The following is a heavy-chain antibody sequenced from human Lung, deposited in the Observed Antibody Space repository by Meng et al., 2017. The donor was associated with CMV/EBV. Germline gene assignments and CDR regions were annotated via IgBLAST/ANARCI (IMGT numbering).Heavy chain of an antibody. D-gene: IGHD2-2*02. CDR1: GFIFSNYA. J-gene: IGHJ4*02. Sequence: SCAASGFIFSNYAMTWVRQAPGKGLEWVSGISGIGGSIYYAESVKGRLAISRDNSRNTLYLQMNNLRAEDTAKYYCAKIGYCSTASCNTWGYFDYWGQGXLVTVSS. CDR3: AKIGYCSTASCNTWGYFDY. V-gene: IGHV3-23*01. CDR2: ISGIGGSI.